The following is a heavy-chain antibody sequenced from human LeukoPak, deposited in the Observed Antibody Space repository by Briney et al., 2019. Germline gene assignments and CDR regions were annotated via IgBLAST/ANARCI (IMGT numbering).Heavy chain of an antibody. CDR3: ARVRVYWFDP. Sequence: SETLSLTCTVSGGSISSSSYYWGWIRQPPGKGLEWIGSIYYSGSTNYNPSLKSRVTISVDTSKNQFSLKLSSVTAADTAVYYCARVRVYWFDPWGQGTLVTVSS. CDR2: IYYSGST. J-gene: IGHJ5*02. CDR1: GGSISSSSYY. D-gene: IGHD3-3*01. V-gene: IGHV4-39*07.